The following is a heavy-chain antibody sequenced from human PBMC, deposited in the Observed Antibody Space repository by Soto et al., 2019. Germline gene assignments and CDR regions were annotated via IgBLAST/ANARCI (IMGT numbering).Heavy chain of an antibody. D-gene: IGHD3-22*01. CDR1: GYTFTSYG. V-gene: IGHV1-18*01. CDR2: ISAYNGNT. J-gene: IGHJ1*01. CDR3: ARVDDISRYLSPPPDCQH. Sequence: QVQLVQSGAEVKKPGASVKVSCKASGYTFTSYGISWVRQAPGQGLEWMGWISAYNGNTNYAQKLQGRVTITTDTSTSTAYMELRSLRSDDTAVYYRARVDDISRYLSPPPDCQHWGQGTLVTVSS.